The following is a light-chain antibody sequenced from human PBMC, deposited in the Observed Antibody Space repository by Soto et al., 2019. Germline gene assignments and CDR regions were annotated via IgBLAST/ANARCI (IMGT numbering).Light chain of an antibody. CDR3: SSYTSSSTWV. CDR1: SSDIGGYNY. J-gene: IGLJ3*02. Sequence: QSALTQPASVSGSPGPSITIPCTGTSSDIGGYNYVSWYQQHPGKAPKLMIYEVSDRPSGVSSRFSAPTSGNTASLTISGLQTEDEADYYCSSYTSSSTWVFGGGTKLTVL. CDR2: EVS. V-gene: IGLV2-14*01.